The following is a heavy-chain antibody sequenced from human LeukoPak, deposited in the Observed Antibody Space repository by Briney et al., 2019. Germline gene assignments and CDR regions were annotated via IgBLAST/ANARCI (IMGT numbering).Heavy chain of an antibody. CDR1: GDSINNNVYY. Sequence: PSETLSLTCTVSGDSINNNVYYWGWIRQPPGKGLEWIAIISYSGTTYYNPSLKTRATISIDTSKNKFSLKVNSVTAADTAMYYCARDRGLWLGEARDAFDIWGQGTMVTVFS. D-gene: IGHD3-10*01. V-gene: IGHV4-39*07. J-gene: IGHJ3*02. CDR2: ISYSGTT. CDR3: ARDRGLWLGEARDAFDI.